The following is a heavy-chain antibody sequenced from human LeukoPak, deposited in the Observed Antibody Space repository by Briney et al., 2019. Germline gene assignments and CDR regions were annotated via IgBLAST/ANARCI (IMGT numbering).Heavy chain of an antibody. J-gene: IGHJ4*02. V-gene: IGHV1-2*02. Sequence: ASVKVPCKASGYTFTGYYMHWVPHPSGQGLVWMGWINPNSGGTNYAQKFKGKVTMTRDTYISTAYMELNRLRSDDTAVYYCARGYCSGGSCYPFDYWGQGTLVTVSS. CDR2: INPNSGGT. D-gene: IGHD2-15*01. CDR3: ARGYCSGGSCYPFDY. CDR1: GYTFTGYY.